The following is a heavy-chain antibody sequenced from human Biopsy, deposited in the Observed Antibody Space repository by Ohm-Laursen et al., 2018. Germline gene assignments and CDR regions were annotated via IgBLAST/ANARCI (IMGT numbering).Heavy chain of an antibody. CDR3: ARDPLNGHKHFDY. CDR2: INCKTGAT. D-gene: IGHD2-8*01. Sequence: ASVKASCKASSYTFTDYNIHWMRQAPRQGLEWLGYINCKTGATNYAKKFQGTVTMTRDTSKSTAYLALGSLRSADTAIYYCARDPLNGHKHFDYWGQGSLVTVSS. J-gene: IGHJ4*02. V-gene: IGHV1-2*02. CDR1: SYTFTDYN.